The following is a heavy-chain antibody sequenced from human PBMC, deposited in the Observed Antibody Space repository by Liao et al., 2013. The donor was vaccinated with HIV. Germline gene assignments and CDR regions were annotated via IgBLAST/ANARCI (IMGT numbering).Heavy chain of an antibody. D-gene: IGHD3-3*01. CDR2: IYYSGST. CDR1: GDSISTYY. J-gene: IGHJ5*02. V-gene: IGHV4-59*12. CDR3: ARDTNFWSGSGGIDL. Sequence: QVQLQESGPGLVKPSETLSLTCTVSGDSISTYYWTWIRQPPGKGLEYIGYIYYSGSTNYNPSLQSRVTISVDTSKNQFSLKMRSVTAADTAVYYCARDTNFWSGSGGIDLWGQGTLVTVSP.